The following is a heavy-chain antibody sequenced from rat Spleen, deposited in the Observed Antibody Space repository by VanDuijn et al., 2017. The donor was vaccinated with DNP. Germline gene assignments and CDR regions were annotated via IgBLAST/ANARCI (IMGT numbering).Heavy chain of an antibody. D-gene: IGHD1-2*01. Sequence: EVQLVESGGGLVQPGGSLKLSCAASGFTFTAYNMAWVRQAPKKGLEWVASIIYDGTSTYYPDSVKGRFTISRDNAENTVYLQMNSLRSEDTATYFCASWSPIAPISTSNYWGQGVMVTVSS. CDR3: ASWSPIAPISTSNY. V-gene: IGHV5-7*01. J-gene: IGHJ2*01. CDR1: GFTFTAYN. CDR2: IIYDGTST.